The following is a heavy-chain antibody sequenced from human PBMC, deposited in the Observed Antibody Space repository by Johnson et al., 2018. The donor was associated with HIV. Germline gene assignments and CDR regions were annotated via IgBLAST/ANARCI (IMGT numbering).Heavy chain of an antibody. Sequence: QVQLVESGGGVVQPGGSLRLSCAASGFTFSSYGMHWVRQAPGTGLAWVAFIRYGGSTYYADSVKGRFTISRDNSKSTLFLQMNSLRAEDTAVYYCAKGRLGVAFDIWGQGTMVTVSS. CDR3: AKGRLGVAFDI. CDR2: IRYGGST. D-gene: IGHD3-16*01. V-gene: IGHV3-30*02. J-gene: IGHJ3*02. CDR1: GFTFSSYG.